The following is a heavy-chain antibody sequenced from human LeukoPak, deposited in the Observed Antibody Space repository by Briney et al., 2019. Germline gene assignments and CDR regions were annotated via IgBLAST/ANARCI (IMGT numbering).Heavy chain of an antibody. V-gene: IGHV1-69*02. CDR1: GGTFTSYT. CDR2: IIPILGIA. D-gene: IGHD2-2*01. CDR3: ARDGVVRPPDCSSTSCPYNYYYYGMDV. J-gene: IGHJ6*02. Sequence: SVKVSCKASGGTFTSYTISWVRQAPGQGLEWMGRIIPILGIANYAQKFQGRVTITADKSTSTAYMELSSLRSEDTAVYYCARDGVVRPPDCSSTSCPYNYYYYGMDVWGQGTTVTVSS.